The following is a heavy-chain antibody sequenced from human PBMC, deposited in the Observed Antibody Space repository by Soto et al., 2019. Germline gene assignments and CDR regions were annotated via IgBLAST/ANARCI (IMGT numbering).Heavy chain of an antibody. CDR3: ASALLGDPNGMDV. J-gene: IGHJ6*02. CDR1: GYTFTSYG. D-gene: IGHD4-17*01. Sequence: ASVKVSCKASGYTFTSYGISWVRQAPGQGLEWMGWISAYNGNTNYAQRLQGRVTMTTDTSTSTAYMELRSLRSDDTAVYYCASALLGDPNGMDVWGQGTTVTVSS. CDR2: ISAYNGNT. V-gene: IGHV1-18*04.